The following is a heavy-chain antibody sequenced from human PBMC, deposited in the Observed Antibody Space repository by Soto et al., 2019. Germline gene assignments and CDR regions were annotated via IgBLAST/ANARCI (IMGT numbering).Heavy chain of an antibody. Sequence: EVQLLESGGGLEQPGGSLRLSCAASGFSFSDYAMTWVRQAPGKGLEWVSGISGSGGSTYYADSVKGRFTISRDNSKNTLYLQMRSLRADDTALYYCAKDRGSTWYSTYYDCWGHGTLVTVSS. J-gene: IGHJ4*01. V-gene: IGHV3-23*01. CDR1: GFSFSDYA. CDR2: ISGSGGST. CDR3: AKDRGSTWYSTYYDC. D-gene: IGHD6-13*01.